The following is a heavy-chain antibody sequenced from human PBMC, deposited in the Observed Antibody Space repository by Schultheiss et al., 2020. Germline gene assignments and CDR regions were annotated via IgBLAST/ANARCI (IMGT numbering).Heavy chain of an antibody. Sequence: GESLKISCAASGFTFSSYWMSWVRQAPGKGLEWVANIKQDGSEKYYVDSVKGRFTISRDNAKNSLYLQMNSLRAEDTAVYYCARDRKYGDYGDYWGQGTLVTGSS. CDR1: GFTFSSYW. D-gene: IGHD4-17*01. CDR3: ARDRKYGDYGDY. CDR2: IKQDGSEK. J-gene: IGHJ4*02. V-gene: IGHV3-7*03.